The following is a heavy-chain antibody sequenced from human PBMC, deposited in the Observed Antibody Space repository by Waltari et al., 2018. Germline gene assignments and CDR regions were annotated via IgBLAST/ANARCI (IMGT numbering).Heavy chain of an antibody. J-gene: IGHJ4*02. CDR1: GYTFTSYD. CDR3: AIGYDSSGYYLGLSY. Sequence: QVQLVQSGAEVKKPGASVTVSCKASGYTFTSYDINWVRQAPGQGLEWMGWMNPNSGNTGYAQTFQGRVTITRNTSISTAYMELSSLRSEDTAVYYCAIGYDSSGYYLGLSYWGQGTLVTVSS. D-gene: IGHD3-22*01. CDR2: MNPNSGNT. V-gene: IGHV1-8*03.